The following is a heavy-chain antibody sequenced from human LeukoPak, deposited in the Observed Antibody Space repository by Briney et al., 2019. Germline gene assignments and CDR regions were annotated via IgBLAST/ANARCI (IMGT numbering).Heavy chain of an antibody. CDR3: ARGSKYTSSWSRNKWFDP. CDR2: ISSSSSYI. V-gene: IGHV3-21*01. Sequence: GGSLRLSCAASGFTFSSYEMNWVRQAPGKGLEWVSSISSSSSYIYYADSVKGRFTISRDNAKNSLYLQMNSLRAEDTAVYYCARGSKYTSSWSRNKWFDPWGQGTLVTVSS. CDR1: GFTFSSYE. J-gene: IGHJ5*02. D-gene: IGHD6-13*01.